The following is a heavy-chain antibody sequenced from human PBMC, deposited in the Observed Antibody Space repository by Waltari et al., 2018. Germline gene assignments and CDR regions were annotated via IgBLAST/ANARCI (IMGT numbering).Heavy chain of an antibody. CDR2: MNPNSCNT. D-gene: IGHD3-10*01. V-gene: IGHV1-8*03. CDR1: GYTFTSYD. CDR3: ARGPRSLLRVPPRGDY. Sequence: QVQLVQSGAEVKKPGASVKVSCKASGYTFTSYDINWVRQATGQELEWMGWMNPNSCNTGYAQKFQGRVTITRNTSISTAYMELSSLRSEDTAVYYCARGPRSLLRVPPRGDYWGQGTLVTVSS. J-gene: IGHJ4*02.